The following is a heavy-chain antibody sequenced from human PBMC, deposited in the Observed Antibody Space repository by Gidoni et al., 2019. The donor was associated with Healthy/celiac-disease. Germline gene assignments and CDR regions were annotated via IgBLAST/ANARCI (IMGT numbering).Heavy chain of an antibody. CDR1: GGSISSGGYY. CDR3: ARALSPTVTTEADFDY. J-gene: IGHJ4*02. CDR2: MYYSGST. V-gene: IGHV4-31*03. D-gene: IGHD4-4*01. Sequence: QVQLQESSPGLVKPSQTLSLTCTVSGGSISSGGYYWSWIRPHPGKVLEWIGYMYYSGSTYYNPSRKSRITISVDTSKNQFSLKLSSVTAADTAVYYCARALSPTVTTEADFDYWGQGTLVTVSS.